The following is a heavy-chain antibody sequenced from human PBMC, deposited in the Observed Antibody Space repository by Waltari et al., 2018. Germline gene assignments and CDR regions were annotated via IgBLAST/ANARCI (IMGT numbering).Heavy chain of an antibody. Sequence: QVQLQESGPGLVKPSETLSLTCAVSNFYISAGYYWGWLRQAPGKGLEWIGSIYHSGTTHYNPSLESRVTISVDRSRNQFSLKVTSVSAADTAVYFCARDQRFLESLYPYYYALDAWGRGITVTVSS. CDR3: ARDQRFLESLYPYYYALDA. CDR2: IYHSGTT. V-gene: IGHV4-38-2*02. D-gene: IGHD3-3*01. CDR1: NFYISAGYY. J-gene: IGHJ6*02.